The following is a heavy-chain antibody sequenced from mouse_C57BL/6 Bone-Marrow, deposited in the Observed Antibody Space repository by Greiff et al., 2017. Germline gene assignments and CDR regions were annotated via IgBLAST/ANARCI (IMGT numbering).Heavy chain of an antibody. CDR2: IRLKSDNYAT. CDR1: GFTFSNYW. J-gene: IGHJ2*01. D-gene: IGHD2-4*01. CDR3: TGITTWYYFDY. V-gene: IGHV6-3*01. Sequence: EVKVVESGGGLVQPGGSMKLSCVASGFTFSNYWMNWVRQSPEKGLEWVAQIRLKSDNYATHYAESVKGRFTISRDDSKSSVYLQMNNLRAEDTGIYYCTGITTWYYFDYWGQGTTLTVSS.